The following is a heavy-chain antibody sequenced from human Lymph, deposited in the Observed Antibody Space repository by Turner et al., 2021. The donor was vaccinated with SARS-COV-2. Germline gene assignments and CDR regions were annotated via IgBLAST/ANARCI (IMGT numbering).Heavy chain of an antibody. D-gene: IGHD6-13*01. CDR3: ARDLGTYGMDV. Sequence: EVQVVAAGGGLIQPGGSLTLPCAASGIIVSRNHMNWVRQAPGKGLEWVSVIYSGGTTYYADSVKGRFTISRDNSKNTLYLQMNSLRVEDTAVYYCARDLGTYGMDVWGQGTTVTVSS. V-gene: IGHV3-53*01. CDR1: GIIVSRNH. J-gene: IGHJ6*02. CDR2: IYSGGTT.